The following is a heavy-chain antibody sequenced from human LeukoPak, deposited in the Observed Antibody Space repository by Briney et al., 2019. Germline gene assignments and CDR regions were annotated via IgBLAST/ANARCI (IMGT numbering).Heavy chain of an antibody. CDR1: GGSISSNNW. V-gene: IGHV4-4*02. J-gene: IGHJ4*02. D-gene: IGHD2/OR15-2a*01. CDR3: ARNMVGETTFDY. Sequence: SGTLSLTRAVSGGSISSNNWWSWVRQPPGKGLEWIGEISHSGSTGYNPSLKSRVTISVDKSKNHFSLKLSSVTAADTAVYYCARNMVGETTFDYWGQGTLVTVSS. CDR2: ISHSGST.